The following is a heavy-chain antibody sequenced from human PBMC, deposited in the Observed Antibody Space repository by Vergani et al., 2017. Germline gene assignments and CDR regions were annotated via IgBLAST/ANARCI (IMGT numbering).Heavy chain of an antibody. V-gene: IGHV3-30*02. CDR2: IGKDGIKT. J-gene: IGHJ4*02. Sequence: QVQLVESAGGVVQPGGSLRLSCAASGCTFSNFGMHWIRQAPGKGLEWLAYIGKDGIKTRYRDAVKGRFTVTRDNSKDILYLQMDSLRSEDTALYYCAKYLRDSTDGLPDSWGPGTLVIVSS. CDR3: AKYLRDSTDGLPDS. CDR1: GCTFSNFG. D-gene: IGHD2-21*02.